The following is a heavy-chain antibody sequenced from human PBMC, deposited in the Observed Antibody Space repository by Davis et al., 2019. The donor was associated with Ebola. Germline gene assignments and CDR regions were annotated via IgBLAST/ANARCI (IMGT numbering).Heavy chain of an antibody. Sequence: HTSETLSLTCTVSGGSISSYYWSWIRQPPGKGLVWVSRINSDGSSRDYADSVKGRFTISRDNAKSTLYLQMNSLRAEDTAVYYCARDLDYWGQGTLVTVSS. J-gene: IGHJ4*02. CDR3: ARDLDY. CDR1: GGSISSYY. CDR2: INSDGSSR. V-gene: IGHV3-74*01.